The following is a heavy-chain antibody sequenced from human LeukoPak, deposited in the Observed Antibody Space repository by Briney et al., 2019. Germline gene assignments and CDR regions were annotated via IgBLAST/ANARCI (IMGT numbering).Heavy chain of an antibody. D-gene: IGHD3-9*01. CDR3: ARGLYYDILTGPFYFDY. CDR2: IYYSGST. V-gene: IGHV4-59*01. CDR1: GGSISSYY. Sequence: PSETLSLTCTVSGGSISSYYWSWIRQPPGKGLEWIGYIYYSGSTNYNPSLKSRVTISVDTSKNQFSLKLSSVTAADTAVYYCARGLYYDILTGPFYFDYWGQGTLVTVSS. J-gene: IGHJ4*02.